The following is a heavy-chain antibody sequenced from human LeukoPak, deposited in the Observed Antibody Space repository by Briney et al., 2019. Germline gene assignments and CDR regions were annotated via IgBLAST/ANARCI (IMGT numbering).Heavy chain of an antibody. CDR1: GFTFSDYY. V-gene: IGHV3-11*01. CDR3: ARGGNYYAFDY. Sequence: PGGSLRLSCAASGFTFSDYYMSWIRQAPGKGLEWVSDISSSGIIISYADSVKGRFTISRDNAKNSLFLQMNSLGAEDTAVYCCARGGNYYAFDYWGQGTLVTVSS. CDR2: ISSSGIII. J-gene: IGHJ4*02. D-gene: IGHD1-26*01.